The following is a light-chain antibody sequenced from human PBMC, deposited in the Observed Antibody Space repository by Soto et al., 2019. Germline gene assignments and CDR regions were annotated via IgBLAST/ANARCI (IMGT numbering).Light chain of an antibody. CDR1: SSDVGIYTH. CDR2: GVS. CDR3: NSYTSSYTYV. V-gene: IGLV2-14*01. J-gene: IGLJ1*01. Sequence: LTQPASVSGSPGQSIAISCTGTSSDVGIYTHVSWYQQHPGRAPKLIIYGVSNRPSGVSNRFSGSKSGNTASLTISGLQAADEADYYCNSYTSSYTYVFGTGTKVTVL.